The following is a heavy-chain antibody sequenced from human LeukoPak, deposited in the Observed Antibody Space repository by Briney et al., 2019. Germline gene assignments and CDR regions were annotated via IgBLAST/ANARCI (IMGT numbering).Heavy chain of an antibody. D-gene: IGHD3-9*01. Sequence: PSETLSLTCPVSGGSIGSSSYYWGWIRQPPGKGLEWIGSIYYSGSTYYNPSLKSRVTISVDTSKNHFSLKLGSVTAADTVVYYCARHVSGDILSGFDHWGQGTLVTVSS. V-gene: IGHV4-39*01. J-gene: IGHJ4*02. CDR1: GGSIGSSSYY. CDR2: IYYSGST. CDR3: ARHVSGDILSGFDH.